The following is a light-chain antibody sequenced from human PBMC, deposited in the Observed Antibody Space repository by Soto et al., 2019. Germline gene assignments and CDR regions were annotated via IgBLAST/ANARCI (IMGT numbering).Light chain of an antibody. CDR3: QQLNSYPCT. Sequence: IQLTQSPSSLSASVGDRVTITCQASQGISSYLAWYQPKPGKAPKLLISGASTLQSGVPSRFSGSGSGTDFTLTIGSLQPEDFATYYCQQLNSYPCTFGGGTKVDIK. CDR2: GAS. J-gene: IGKJ4*01. CDR1: QGISSY. V-gene: IGKV1-9*01.